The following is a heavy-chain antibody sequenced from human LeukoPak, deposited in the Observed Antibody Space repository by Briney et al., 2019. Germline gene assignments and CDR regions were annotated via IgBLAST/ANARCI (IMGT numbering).Heavy chain of an antibody. V-gene: IGHV1-69*13. Sequence: ASVKVSCKASGGTISNYAISWVPQAPGEGLEWMGGIIPIFGTISYAQNFQGRVTITADESTSTAYMELSSLRSEDTAVYYCARGPIIYYYGSGTFGAFEIWGQGTMVTVSS. J-gene: IGHJ3*02. CDR2: IIPIFGTI. D-gene: IGHD3-10*01. CDR3: ARGPIIYYYGSGTFGAFEI. CDR1: GGTISNYA.